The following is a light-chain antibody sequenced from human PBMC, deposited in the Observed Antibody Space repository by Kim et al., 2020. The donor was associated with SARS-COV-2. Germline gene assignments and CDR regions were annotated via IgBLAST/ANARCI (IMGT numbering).Light chain of an antibody. J-gene: IGKJ2*01. CDR1: QDISNY. V-gene: IGKV1-27*01. CDR3: QKYYRAPPYT. CDR2: AAS. Sequence: ASVGDSLTITCRASQDISNYLAWYQQKPGQVPKLLIYAASALQSGVPSRFSGRGSGTDFTLTISSLQPEDVATYYCQKYYRAPPYTFGQGTKLEI.